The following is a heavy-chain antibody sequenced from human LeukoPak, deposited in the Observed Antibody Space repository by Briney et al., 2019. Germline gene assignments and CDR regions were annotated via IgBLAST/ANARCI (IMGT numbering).Heavy chain of an antibody. V-gene: IGHV4-39*01. CDR1: GGSISSSSYY. CDR3: ARQGSAGIAAAGILNWFDP. CDR2: IYYSGST. J-gene: IGHJ5*02. D-gene: IGHD6-13*01. Sequence: KTSETLSLTCTVSGGSISSSSYYWGWIRQPPGKGLEWIGSIYYSGSTYYNPSLKSRVTISVDTSKNQFSLELSSVTAADTAVYYCARQGSAGIAAAGILNWFDPWGQGTLVTVSS.